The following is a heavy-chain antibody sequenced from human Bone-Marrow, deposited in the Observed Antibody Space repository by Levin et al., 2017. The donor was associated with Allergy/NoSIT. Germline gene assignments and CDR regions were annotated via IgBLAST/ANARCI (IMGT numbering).Heavy chain of an antibody. D-gene: IGHD1-26*01. V-gene: IGHV3-30-3*01. J-gene: IGHJ4*02. CDR1: GFTFSSYA. CDR3: ARDGGGSYLYYFDY. Sequence: GGSLRLSCAASGFTFSSYAMHWVRQAPGKGLEWVAVISYDGSNKYYADSVKGRFTISRDNSKNTLYLQMNSLRAEDTAVYYCARDGGGSYLYYFDYWGQGTLVTVSS. CDR2: ISYDGSNK.